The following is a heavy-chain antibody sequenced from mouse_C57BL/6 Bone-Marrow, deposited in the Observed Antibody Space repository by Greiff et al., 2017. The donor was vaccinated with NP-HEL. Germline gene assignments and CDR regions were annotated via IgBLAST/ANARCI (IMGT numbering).Heavy chain of an antibody. CDR2: IDPSDSYT. V-gene: IGHV1-50*01. CDR1: GYTFTSYW. D-gene: IGHD3-2*02. CDR3: ARGGQLRPSWFAY. Sequence: QVQLQQPGAELVKPGASVKLSCKASGYTFTSYWMKWVKQRPGQGLEWIGEIDPSDSYTNYNQKFKGKATLTVDTSSSTAYMQLSSLTSEDSAVYYCARGGQLRPSWFAYWGQGTLVTVSA. J-gene: IGHJ3*01.